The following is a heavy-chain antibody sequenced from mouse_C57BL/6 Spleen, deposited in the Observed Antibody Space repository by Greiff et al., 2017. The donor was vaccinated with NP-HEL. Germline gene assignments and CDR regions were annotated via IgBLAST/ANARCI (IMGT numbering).Heavy chain of an antibody. V-gene: IGHV10-3*01. CDR3: VRDLMGRAMDY. J-gene: IGHJ4*01. CDR2: IRSKSSNYAS. Sequence: EVQVVESGGGLVQPKGSLKLSCAASGFTFTTYAMHWVRQAPGQGLEWVARIRSKSSNYASYYADSVKARFTISRDDSKSMRYLQMKNLETDDTARYSCVRDLMGRAMDYWGQGTSVTVSS. D-gene: IGHD2-3*01. CDR1: GFTFTTYA.